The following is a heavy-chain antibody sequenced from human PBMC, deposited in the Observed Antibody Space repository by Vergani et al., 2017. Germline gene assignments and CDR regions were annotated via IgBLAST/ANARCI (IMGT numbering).Heavy chain of an antibody. CDR1: GGTFNSYT. J-gene: IGHJ4*02. Sequence: QVQLVQSGAEVKKPGSSVKVSCKASGGTFNSYTISWVRQAPGQGLEWMGRINPNSGGTNYAQKFQGRVTMTRDTSISTAYMELSNLRSDDTAVYYCARVGTSSNRDYFDYWGQGTLVTVSS. CDR2: INPNSGGT. D-gene: IGHD2-2*01. V-gene: IGHV1-2*02. CDR3: ARVGTSSNRDYFDY.